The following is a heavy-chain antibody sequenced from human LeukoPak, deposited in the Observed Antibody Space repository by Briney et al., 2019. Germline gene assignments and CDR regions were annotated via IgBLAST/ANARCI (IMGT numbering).Heavy chain of an antibody. J-gene: IGHJ6*04. V-gene: IGHV1-69*13. CDR2: IIPIFGTA. CDR1: GGTFSSYA. D-gene: IGHD2-15*01. Sequence: GASVKVSCKASGGTFSSYAISWVRQAPGQGLEGMGGIIPIFGTANYAQKFQGRATITADESTSAAYLELSSLRSEDTAVYYCPRTRYSYLYCSGGSCYFGGMAVWGKGTPVTVSS. CDR3: PRTRYSYLYCSGGSCYFGGMAV.